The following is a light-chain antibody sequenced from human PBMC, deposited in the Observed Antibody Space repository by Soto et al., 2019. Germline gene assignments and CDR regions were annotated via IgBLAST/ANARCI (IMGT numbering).Light chain of an antibody. CDR2: DAS. V-gene: IGKV3-11*01. J-gene: IGKJ1*01. CDR1: QSVSSY. Sequence: EIVLTQSPATLSLSPGERATLSCRASQSVSSYLAWYQQKPGQAPRLLIYDASNRATGIPARFSGSGSGTDFTLTIISLEPEDFAVYYCQPRSNWPWTFGQGTKVAIK. CDR3: QPRSNWPWT.